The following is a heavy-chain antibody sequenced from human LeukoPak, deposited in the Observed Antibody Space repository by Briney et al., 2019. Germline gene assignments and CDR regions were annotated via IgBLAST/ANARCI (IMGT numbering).Heavy chain of an antibody. CDR2: ISSSSSYI. Sequence: PGGSLRLSCAASGFTFSSYSMNWVRQAPGKGLEWVSSISSSSSYIYYADSVKGRFTISRDNAKDTLYLQMNSLRAEDTAVYYCAKRGDSSGPAPDYWGQGTLVTVSS. D-gene: IGHD6-19*01. CDR1: GFTFSSYS. CDR3: AKRGDSSGPAPDY. J-gene: IGHJ4*02. V-gene: IGHV3-21*04.